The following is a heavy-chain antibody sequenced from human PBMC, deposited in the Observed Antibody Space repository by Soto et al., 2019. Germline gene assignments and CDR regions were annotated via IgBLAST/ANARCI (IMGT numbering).Heavy chain of an antibody. CDR2: ISGSGGST. J-gene: IGHJ5*02. CDR1: GFTFSSYA. V-gene: IGHV3-23*01. D-gene: IGHD3-22*01. CDR3: AKESGGYEIFDP. Sequence: EVQLLESGGGLVQPGGSLRLSCAASGFTFSSYAMSWVRQAPGKGLEWVSAISGSGGSTYYADSVKGRFTISRDNSNNTLYLQMTSLRAEDTAVYYCAKESGGYEIFDPWGQGTLVTVSS.